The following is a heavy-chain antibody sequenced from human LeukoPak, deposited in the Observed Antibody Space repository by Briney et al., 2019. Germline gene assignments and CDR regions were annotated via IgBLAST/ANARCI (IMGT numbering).Heavy chain of an antibody. D-gene: IGHD2-21*01. CDR1: GFTFSAYA. V-gene: IGHV3-23*01. CDR3: AKGGLAERFDS. J-gene: IGHJ4*02. CDR2: ISGSGGST. Sequence: GSLRLSCAASGFTFSAYAMSWVRQAPGKGLGWVSAISGSGGSTYYADSVKGRFIISRDNSKNTLDLQMNSLRAEDTAVYYCAKGGLAERFDSWGQGTLVTVSS.